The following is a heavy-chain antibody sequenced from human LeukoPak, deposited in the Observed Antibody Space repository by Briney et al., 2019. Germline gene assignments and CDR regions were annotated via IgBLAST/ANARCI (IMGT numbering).Heavy chain of an antibody. CDR2: IYSGGST. Sequence: GGSLRLSCAAFGFTVSSNYMSWVRQAPGKGLEWVSVIYSGGSTYYADSVKGRFTISRDNSKNTLYLRMNSLRAEDTAVYYCARVRKEYQLLLFDYWGQGTLVTVSS. D-gene: IGHD2-2*01. CDR1: GFTVSSNY. V-gene: IGHV3-53*01. CDR3: ARVRKEYQLLLFDY. J-gene: IGHJ4*02.